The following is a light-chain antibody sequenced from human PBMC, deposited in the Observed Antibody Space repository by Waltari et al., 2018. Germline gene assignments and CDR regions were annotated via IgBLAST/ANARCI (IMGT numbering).Light chain of an antibody. J-gene: IGKJ1*01. CDR2: DAS. Sequence: IALTQSPGTLSLSPGERATLSCRASQSVSKYLAWYQQKPGQAPRLHIYDASTRATGIPDRFSATGWGTDFSLSISRLEPEDFVVYYCQKYGTLPATFGQGTKVQMK. V-gene: IGKV3-20*01. CDR3: QKYGTLPAT. CDR1: QSVSKY.